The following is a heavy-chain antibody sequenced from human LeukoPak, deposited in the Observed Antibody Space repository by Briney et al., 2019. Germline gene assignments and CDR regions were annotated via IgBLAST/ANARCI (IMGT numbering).Heavy chain of an antibody. Sequence: GASVKVSCKASGGTFSSYAISWVRQAPGQGLEWMGRIIPILGIANYAQKFQGRVTITADKSTSTAYMELSSLRSEDTAVYYCARVGVGWYFHLWGRGTLVTVSS. V-gene: IGHV1-69*04. CDR1: GGTFSSYA. J-gene: IGHJ2*01. D-gene: IGHD2-8*01. CDR3: ARVGVGWYFHL. CDR2: IIPILGIA.